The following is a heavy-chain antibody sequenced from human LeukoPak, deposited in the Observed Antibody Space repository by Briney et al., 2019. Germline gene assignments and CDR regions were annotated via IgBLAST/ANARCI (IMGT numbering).Heavy chain of an antibody. D-gene: IGHD3-22*01. CDR2: IIPIFGTP. CDR1: RGTFSSHA. V-gene: IGHV1-69*05. Sequence: SVKVSCKASRGTFSSHAVTWVRQAPGQGLEWMGGIIPIFGTPNYAQKFKGRVTITTDESTSTAYMELSSLRSEDTAVYFCARADQGHYDNSAYKHWGQGTRVTVSS. CDR3: ARADQGHYDNSAYKH. J-gene: IGHJ4*02.